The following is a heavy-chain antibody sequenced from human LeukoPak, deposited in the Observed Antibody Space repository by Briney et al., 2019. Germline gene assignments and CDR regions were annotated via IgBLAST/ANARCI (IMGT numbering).Heavy chain of an antibody. D-gene: IGHD6-19*01. CDR2: IYHSGST. CDR1: GGSISSGGYY. Sequence: PSQTLSLTCTVSGGSISSGGYYWSWTRQPPGKGLEWIGYIYHSGSTYYNPSLKSRVTISVDKSKNQFSLKLSSVTAADTAVYYCARSFLAYSSGWYTTFDYWGQGTLVAVSS. V-gene: IGHV4-30-2*01. CDR3: ARSFLAYSSGWYTTFDY. J-gene: IGHJ4*02.